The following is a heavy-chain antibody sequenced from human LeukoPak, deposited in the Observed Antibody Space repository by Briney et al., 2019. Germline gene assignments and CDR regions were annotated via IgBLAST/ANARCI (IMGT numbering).Heavy chain of an antibody. D-gene: IGHD6-13*01. CDR1: GFIFDDYA. Sequence: GGSLRLSCAASGFIFDDYAMHWVRLAPGKGLEWVSGISWNSGSKDYADSVKGRFTISRDNSKNTLYLQMNSLRAEDTAVYYCAKAPPYSSSWSYYFDYWGQGTLVTVSS. CDR3: AKAPPYSSSWSYYFDY. CDR2: ISWNSGSK. V-gene: IGHV3-9*01. J-gene: IGHJ4*02.